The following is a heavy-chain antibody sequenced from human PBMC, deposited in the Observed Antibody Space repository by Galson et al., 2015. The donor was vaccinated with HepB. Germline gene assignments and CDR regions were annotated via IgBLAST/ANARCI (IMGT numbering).Heavy chain of an antibody. J-gene: IGHJ4*02. Sequence: SLRLSCAAYGFTFSSYAMRWVRQAPGKGLEWVSAISGSGGSTYHADYVKGRFTISRDNSKNTLYLQMNSLRAEDTAVYYCAKTSEATVSPFDYWGQGTLVTVS. CDR3: AKTSEATVSPFDY. CDR2: ISGSGGST. D-gene: IGHD4-11*01. V-gene: IGHV3-23*01. CDR1: GFTFSSYA.